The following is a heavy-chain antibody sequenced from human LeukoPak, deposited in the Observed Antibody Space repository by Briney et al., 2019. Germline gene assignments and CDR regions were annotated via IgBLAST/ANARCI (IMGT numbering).Heavy chain of an antibody. Sequence: GGSLRLSCAASGFIVSNSCMSWVRQAPGKGLEWVSVIHRGGNTYYADSVKGRFTISRDNSKNTLYLQMNGLRADDTAVYYCARDGPIEGATLFDYWGQGTLVTVSS. CDR1: GFIVSNSC. J-gene: IGHJ4*02. CDR3: ARDGPIEGATLFDY. D-gene: IGHD1-26*01. V-gene: IGHV3-66*01. CDR2: IHRGGNT.